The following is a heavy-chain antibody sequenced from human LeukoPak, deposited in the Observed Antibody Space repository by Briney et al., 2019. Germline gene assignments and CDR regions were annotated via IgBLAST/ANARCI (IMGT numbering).Heavy chain of an antibody. V-gene: IGHV1-69*05. J-gene: IGHJ4*02. D-gene: IGHD5-12*01. CDR3: ARGYSGYDGGYYFDY. CDR2: IIPIFHTA. Sequence: SVKVSCKASGGIFSSFAISWVRQAPGQGLEWMGGIIPIFHTANYAQQFQGRVTISTDESTSTAYMELNSLRSDDTAVYYCARGYSGYDGGYYFDYWGQGTLVTASS. CDR1: GGIFSSFA.